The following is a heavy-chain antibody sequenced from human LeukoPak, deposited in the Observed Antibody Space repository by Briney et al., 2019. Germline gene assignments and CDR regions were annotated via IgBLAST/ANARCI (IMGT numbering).Heavy chain of an antibody. CDR2: ISSSSSYI. CDR3: ARASLYDNSAYYLDY. Sequence: GGSLRLSCAASGFTLSGYSMNWVRQAPGKGLEWVSSISSSSSYIYYADSVKGRFTISRDNAKNSLYLQMNSLRAEDTALYYCARASLYDNSAYYLDYWGQGTLVTVSS. D-gene: IGHD3-22*01. CDR1: GFTLSGYS. J-gene: IGHJ4*02. V-gene: IGHV3-21*04.